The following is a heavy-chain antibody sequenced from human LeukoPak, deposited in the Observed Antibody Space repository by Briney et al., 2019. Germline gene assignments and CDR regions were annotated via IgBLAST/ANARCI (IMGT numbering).Heavy chain of an antibody. CDR1: GGSISSSSYY. J-gene: IGHJ4*02. D-gene: IGHD2-15*01. V-gene: IGHV4-39*01. Sequence: SETPSLTCTVSGGSISSSSYYWGWIRQPPGKGLEWIGSIYYSGSTYYNPSLKSRVTISVDTSKNQFSLKLSSVTAADTAVYYCARHSFVSGWYDYWGQGTLVTVSS. CDR2: IYYSGST. CDR3: ARHSFVSGWYDY.